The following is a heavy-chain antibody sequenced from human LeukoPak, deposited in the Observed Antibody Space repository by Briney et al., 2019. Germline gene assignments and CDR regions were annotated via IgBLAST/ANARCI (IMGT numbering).Heavy chain of an antibody. CDR3: AKGYYYFDY. J-gene: IGHJ4*02. Sequence: GGSLRLSCAASGFTFNIYTMTWVRQAPGKGLEWVSGISSSGGSTYYADSVKGRFTISRDNSKNTLYLQMNRLRAEDTAVYYCAKGYYYFDYWGQGTLVTVSS. D-gene: IGHD1-26*01. CDR1: GFTFNIYT. V-gene: IGHV3-23*01. CDR2: ISSSGGST.